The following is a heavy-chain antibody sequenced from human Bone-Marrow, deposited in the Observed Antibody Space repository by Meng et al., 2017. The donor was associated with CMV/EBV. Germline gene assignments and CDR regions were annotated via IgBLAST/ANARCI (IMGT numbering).Heavy chain of an antibody. Sequence: GGSLRLSCAASGFTVSSNYMSWVRQAPGKGLEWVSVIYSGGSTYYADSVKGRFTVSRDNAKNTLSLQMNSLRAEDTAVYYCASGNSHAFDIWGQGTMVTVSS. J-gene: IGHJ3*02. D-gene: IGHD4-23*01. CDR3: ASGNSHAFDI. CDR2: IYSGGST. CDR1: GFTVSSNY. V-gene: IGHV3-53*01.